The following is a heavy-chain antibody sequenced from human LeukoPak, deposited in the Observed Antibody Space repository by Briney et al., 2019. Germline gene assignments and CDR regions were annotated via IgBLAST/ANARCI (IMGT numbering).Heavy chain of an antibody. Sequence: SETLSLTRTLSVGSINNYYWSWIRQRAGKGLEWIGRIYTRRSPNYNPSLKSRVTMSVGTSKNQFALKLSSPTAADTAVYYCARGRYCSADICSGGDAFDIWGQGTMVSVSS. J-gene: IGHJ3*02. CDR2: IYTRRSP. V-gene: IGHV4-4*07. CDR3: ARGRYCSADICSGGDAFDI. CDR1: VGSINNYY. D-gene: IGHD2-15*01.